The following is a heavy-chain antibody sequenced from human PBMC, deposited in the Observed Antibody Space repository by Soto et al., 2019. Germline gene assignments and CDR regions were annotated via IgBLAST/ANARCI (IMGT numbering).Heavy chain of an antibody. CDR1: GCTFTGYY. CDR3: ARDSGDYATFGFDY. CDR2: INPNSGGT. D-gene: IGHD4-17*01. V-gene: IGHV1-2*02. Sequence: ASVKVSCKTSGCTFTGYYMHWVRLAPGQGLEWMGWINPNSGGTNYAQEFQGRVTMTRDTSISTAYMELSRLRSDDTAVYYCARDSGDYATFGFDYWGQGTPVTVSS. J-gene: IGHJ4*02.